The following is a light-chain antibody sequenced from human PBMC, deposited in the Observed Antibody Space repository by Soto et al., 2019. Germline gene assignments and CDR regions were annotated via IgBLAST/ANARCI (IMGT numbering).Light chain of an antibody. CDR3: QQLNSYTIT. V-gene: IGKV1-9*01. Sequence: IQLTQSPSSRSSSLGDRVTITCRASQGINTFLAWYQQKAGKAPKLLIYAASTLQSGVPSRFSVSGSGTDLTLTISSLKYEDFATYYCQQLNSYTITFGQGTRLEIK. CDR1: QGINTF. J-gene: IGKJ5*01. CDR2: AAS.